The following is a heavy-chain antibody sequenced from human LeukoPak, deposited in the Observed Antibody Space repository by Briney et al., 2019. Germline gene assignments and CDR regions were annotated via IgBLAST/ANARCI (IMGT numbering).Heavy chain of an antibody. V-gene: IGHV4-38-2*01. Sequence: SETLSPTCAVSGYSISSGYYWGWIRQPPGKGLEWIGSIYHSGSTYYNPSLKSRVTISVDTSKNQFSLKLSSVTAADTAVYYCARGGQSSSWRDWFDPWGQGTLVTVSS. CDR1: GYSISSGYY. CDR3: ARGGQSSSWRDWFDP. D-gene: IGHD6-13*01. CDR2: IYHSGST. J-gene: IGHJ5*02.